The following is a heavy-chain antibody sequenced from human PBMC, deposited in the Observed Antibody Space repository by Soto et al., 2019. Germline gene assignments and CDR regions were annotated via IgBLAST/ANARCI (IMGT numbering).Heavy chain of an antibody. CDR2: IYYSGNT. CDR3: ARDPSYGDYSYYGMDV. CDR1: GASINGGGYY. D-gene: IGHD4-17*01. V-gene: IGHV4-31*03. J-gene: IGHJ6*02. Sequence: QVQLQESGPGLVKPSQTLSLTCTVSGASINGGGYYWGWIRQHPGKGREWIGSIYYSGNTYYSPSLKGRVTISVDTSKNHFSLRLTSVTAADTAVYYCARDPSYGDYSYYGMDVWGQGTTVTVSS.